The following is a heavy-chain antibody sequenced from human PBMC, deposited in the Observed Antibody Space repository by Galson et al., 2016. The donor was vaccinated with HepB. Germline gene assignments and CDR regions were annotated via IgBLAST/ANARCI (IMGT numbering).Heavy chain of an antibody. D-gene: IGHD5-12*01. J-gene: IGHJ4*03. Sequence: SVKVSCKASGYTFTSYGVNWVRQAPGQRLEWMGWISAYNGKTNYAQKVQGRVSMTTDTSTSTVYMELSGLTSEDTAVYYCASGSVGGYELFDPWGPGTLVIVSS. CDR1: GYTFTSYG. V-gene: IGHV1-18*01. CDR3: ASGSVGGYELFDP. CDR2: ISAYNGKT.